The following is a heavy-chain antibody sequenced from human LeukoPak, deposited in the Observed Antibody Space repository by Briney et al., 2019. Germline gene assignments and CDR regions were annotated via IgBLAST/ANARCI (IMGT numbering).Heavy chain of an antibody. V-gene: IGHV3-23*01. CDR3: AKDARDGVSRIQLWRGVGPYFDY. CDR1: GFTFSSYA. J-gene: IGHJ4*02. Sequence: PGGSLRLSCAASGFTFSSYAMSWVRQAPGKGLEWVSAISGSGGSTYYADSVKGRFTISRDNSKNTLYLQMNSLRAEDTAVYYCAKDARDGVSRIQLWRGVGPYFDYWGQGTLVTVSS. D-gene: IGHD5-18*01. CDR2: ISGSGGST.